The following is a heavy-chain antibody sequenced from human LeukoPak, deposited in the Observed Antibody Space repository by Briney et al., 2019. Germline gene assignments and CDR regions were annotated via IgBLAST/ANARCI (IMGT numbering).Heavy chain of an antibody. J-gene: IGHJ4*02. V-gene: IGHV1-24*01. CDR3: ATAREYGDYPYYFDN. CDR2: FDPEDGET. D-gene: IGHD4-17*01. CDR1: GYTLTELS. Sequence: ASVKVSCKVSGYTLTELSMHWVRQAPGKGLEWMGGFDPEDGETIYAQKFQGRVTMTEDTSTDTAYMELSSLRSEDTAVYHCATAREYGDYPYYFDNWGQGTLVTVSS.